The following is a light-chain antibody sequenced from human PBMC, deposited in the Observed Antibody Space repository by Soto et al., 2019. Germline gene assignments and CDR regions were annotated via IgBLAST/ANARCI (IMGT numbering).Light chain of an antibody. Sequence: QSALTQPASVSGSPGQSITISCTGTSSDVGNYNLVSWYQQNTGKAPKLMIYEVSKRPSGVPDRFSGSKSGNTASLTVSGLQVEDEADYYCSSFEASNNLLFGGGTKVTVL. CDR2: EVS. J-gene: IGLJ2*01. CDR1: SSDVGNYNL. CDR3: SSFEASNNLL. V-gene: IGLV2-8*01.